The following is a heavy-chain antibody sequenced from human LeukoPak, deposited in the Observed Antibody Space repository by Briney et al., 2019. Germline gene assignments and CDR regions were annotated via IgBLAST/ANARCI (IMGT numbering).Heavy chain of an antibody. Sequence: ASVKVSCKASGYTFTGHYMHWVRQAPGQGLEWMGWINPNSGGTNYAQKFQGRVTMTRGTSISTAYMELSRLRSDDTAVYYCARDIVVVPAAIDWFDPWGQGTLVTVSS. J-gene: IGHJ5*02. V-gene: IGHV1-2*02. CDR1: GYTFTGHY. D-gene: IGHD2-2*02. CDR3: ARDIVVVPAAIDWFDP. CDR2: INPNSGGT.